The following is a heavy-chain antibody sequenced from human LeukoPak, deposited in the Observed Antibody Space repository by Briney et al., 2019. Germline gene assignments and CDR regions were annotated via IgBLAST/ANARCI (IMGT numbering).Heavy chain of an antibody. Sequence: GGSLRLSCAASGFTFSSYGMHWVRQAPGKGLEWVAVISYDGSNKYYADSVKGRFTISRDNSKNTLYLQINSLRPEDTAVYYCARHSPVPYSEWGQGTLVTVSS. D-gene: IGHD2-15*01. V-gene: IGHV3-30*03. CDR2: ISYDGSNK. J-gene: IGHJ4*02. CDR3: ARHSPVPYSE. CDR1: GFTFSSYG.